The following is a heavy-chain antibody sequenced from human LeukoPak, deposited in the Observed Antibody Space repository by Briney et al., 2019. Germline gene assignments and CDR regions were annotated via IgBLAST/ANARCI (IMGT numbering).Heavy chain of an antibody. CDR1: GYTFTNYY. CDR2: VNPNDGST. V-gene: IGHV1-46*01. J-gene: IGHJ3*02. CDR3: AIVSPMTTVARGQGAFDI. D-gene: IGHD4-23*01. Sequence: ASVKVSCKGFGYTFTNYYMHCGRQAPGQGPEWMGIVNPNDGSTTYAQKFQGRVTMTRDMSTNNVYMELSSLRSDDTAEYFCAIVSPMTTVARGQGAFDIWGQGTMVIVSA.